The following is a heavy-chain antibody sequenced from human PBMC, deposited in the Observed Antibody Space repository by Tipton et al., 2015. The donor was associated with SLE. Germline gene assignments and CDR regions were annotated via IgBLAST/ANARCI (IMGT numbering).Heavy chain of an antibody. Sequence: GLVKPSETLSLICTVSGGSISSHYWSWIRQPPGKGLEWIGYISYSGSTNYNPSLKSRVTMSVDTSKNQFSLKLSSVTAADTAVYYCARGIDAFDIWGQGTMVTVSS. V-gene: IGHV4-59*11. CDR1: GGSISSHY. CDR2: ISYSGST. J-gene: IGHJ3*02. CDR3: ARGIDAFDI.